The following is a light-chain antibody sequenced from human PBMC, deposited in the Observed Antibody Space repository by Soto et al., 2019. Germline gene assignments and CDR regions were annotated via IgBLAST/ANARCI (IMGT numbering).Light chain of an antibody. Sequence: DIVLTQSPGTLSLSPGERATLSCRASQSVYNSNLGWYQQKPGQAPRLLIYGASSRATGIPDRFSGSGSGTDFILTISRLEPEDFAVYYCQQYGRSPFTFGPGTKVDVK. J-gene: IGKJ3*01. CDR1: QSVYNSN. CDR3: QQYGRSPFT. CDR2: GAS. V-gene: IGKV3-20*01.